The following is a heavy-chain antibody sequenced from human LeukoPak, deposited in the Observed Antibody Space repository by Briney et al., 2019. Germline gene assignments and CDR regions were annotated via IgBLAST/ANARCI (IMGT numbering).Heavy chain of an antibody. J-gene: IGHJ4*02. V-gene: IGHV4-39*07. D-gene: IGHD6-13*01. Sequence: TSETXSLTCTVSGGSISSSSYYWGWIRQPPGKGLEWIGSIYYTGSTYYNPSLKSRVTISVDTSKKLFSLKLRYVTAADTAVYYCARSIPSSSWTDFDYWGQGTLVTVSS. CDR1: GGSISSSSYY. CDR2: IYYTGST. CDR3: ARSIPSSSWTDFDY.